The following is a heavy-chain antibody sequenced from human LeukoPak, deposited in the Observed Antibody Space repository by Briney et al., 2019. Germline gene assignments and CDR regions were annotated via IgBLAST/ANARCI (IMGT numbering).Heavy chain of an antibody. CDR1: GGSISSSSYY. CDR2: IYTSGST. Sequence: SETLSLTCTVSGGSISSSSYYWGWIRQPAGKGLEWIGRIYTSGSTNYNPSLKSRVTISVDTSKNQFSLKLSSVTAADTAVYYCARVPGYPDYYYYYYIDVWGKGTTVTVSS. J-gene: IGHJ6*03. D-gene: IGHD3-9*01. V-gene: IGHV4-61*02. CDR3: ARVPGYPDYYYYYYIDV.